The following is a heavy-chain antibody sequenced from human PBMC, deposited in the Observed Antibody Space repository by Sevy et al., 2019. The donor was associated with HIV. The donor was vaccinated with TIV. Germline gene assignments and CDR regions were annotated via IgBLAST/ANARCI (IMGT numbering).Heavy chain of an antibody. CDR3: ARSHLAFCGGDCFSPYYFDS. D-gene: IGHD2-21*01. J-gene: IGHJ4*02. Sequence: SETLSLTCSVSGGSISSYYWNWIRQPPGKGLERIGYIYSSVSTNYNPSLKSRVTISVDMSKNQFSLKLSSVTAADTAVYYCARSHLAFCGGDCFSPYYFDSWGQGTLVTVSS. CDR2: IYSSVST. CDR1: GGSISSYY. V-gene: IGHV4-59*01.